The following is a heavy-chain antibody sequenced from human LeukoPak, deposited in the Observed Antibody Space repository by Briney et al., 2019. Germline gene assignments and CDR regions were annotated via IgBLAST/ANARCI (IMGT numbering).Heavy chain of an antibody. CDR1: GFTFSSYT. J-gene: IGHJ4*02. CDR3: AKDLWSWGGPDY. CDR2: ITSGGIT. V-gene: IGHV3-23*01. D-gene: IGHD1-26*01. Sequence: GGSLRLSCAASGFTFSSYTMSWVRQAPGKGLEWVSGITSGGITYYTDSVKGRFTISRDNSKNTLYLQMNSLRAEDTALYSCAKDLWSWGGPDYWGQGTLVTVSS.